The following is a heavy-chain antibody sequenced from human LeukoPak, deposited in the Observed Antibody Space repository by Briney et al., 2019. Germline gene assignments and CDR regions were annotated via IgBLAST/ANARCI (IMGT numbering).Heavy chain of an antibody. J-gene: IGHJ4*02. CDR2: IKEDGSET. CDR3: ARETPRRGETRDGYR. CDR1: GFTFKKYW. D-gene: IGHD5-24*01. Sequence: GGSLRLSCAAPGFTFKKYWMNWVRRVPGKGLECLANIKEDGSETYYADSVKGRFTISRDNPKNLLFLQINSLRVEDTAVYYCARETPRRGETRDGYRWGQGTLVTVSS. V-gene: IGHV3-7*01.